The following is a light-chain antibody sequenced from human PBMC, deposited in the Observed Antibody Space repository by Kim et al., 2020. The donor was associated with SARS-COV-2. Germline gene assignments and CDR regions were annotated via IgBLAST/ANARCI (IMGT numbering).Light chain of an antibody. V-gene: IGKV3-15*01. CDR2: AAS. CDR1: QSISGN. J-gene: IGKJ1*01. Sequence: EIMMTQSPATLSVSPGERATLSCRASQSISGNLAWYQQKPGQAPRLLIYAASTRATDIPARFSGSGSGTEFTLTISSLQSEDFAVYYCQQYEIWPLTFGQGTKLEIK. CDR3: QQYEIWPLT.